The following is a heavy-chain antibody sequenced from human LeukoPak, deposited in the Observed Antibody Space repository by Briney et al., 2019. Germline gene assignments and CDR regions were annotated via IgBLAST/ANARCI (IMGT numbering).Heavy chain of an antibody. CDR1: GFTFSRYA. CDR3: ASHYDTSGYHYFAF. J-gene: IGHJ4*02. D-gene: IGHD3-22*01. V-gene: IGHV3-30-3*01. Sequence: GGSLRLSCAASGFTFSRYAMHWVRQAPGKGLEWVAVISYDGSNKYYADSGKGRFTISRDSSKNTLYLQMNSLRAEDTAVYYCASHYDTSGYHYFAFRGQGTLVTVSS. CDR2: ISYDGSNK.